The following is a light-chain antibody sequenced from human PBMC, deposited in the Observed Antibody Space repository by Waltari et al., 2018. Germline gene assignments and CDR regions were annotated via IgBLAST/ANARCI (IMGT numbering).Light chain of an antibody. CDR3: QMYVRLPVT. CDR2: DAS. J-gene: IGKJ1*01. V-gene: IGKV3-20*01. Sequence: EIVLTQSPGTLALSPGERATPSCRASQIVGRALAWYQQKPGQAPRLLIYDASSRATGISDKFSGSGSGTDFSLTISRVEPEDFAVYFCQMYVRLPVTFGQGTKVEVK. CDR1: QIVGRA.